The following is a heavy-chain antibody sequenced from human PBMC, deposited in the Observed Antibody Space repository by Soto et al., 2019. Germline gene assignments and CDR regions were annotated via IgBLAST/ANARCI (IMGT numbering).Heavy chain of an antibody. Sequence: QVQLVQSGAEVKKPGASVKVSCKASGYTFTGYYIHWVRQAPGQGLKWMGWINPNSGGTNYVQKFQGWVTMTRDTSISTAYMELSRLRSDDTAVYYCARGNYYDSSGYYSLFDYWGQGTLVTVSS. V-gene: IGHV1-2*04. D-gene: IGHD3-22*01. J-gene: IGHJ4*02. CDR1: GYTFTGYY. CDR3: ARGNYYDSSGYYSLFDY. CDR2: INPNSGGT.